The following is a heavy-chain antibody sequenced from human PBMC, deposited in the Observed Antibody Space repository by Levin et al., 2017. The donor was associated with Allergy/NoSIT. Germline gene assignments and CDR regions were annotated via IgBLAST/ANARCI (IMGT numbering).Heavy chain of an antibody. J-gene: IGHJ4*02. V-gene: IGHV4-59*01. D-gene: IGHD6-13*01. CDR3: ARSIGAAAAGDY. CDR1: GGSITTYY. Sequence: TSETLSLTCTVSGGSITTYYWSWIRQPPGEGLEWIGYFSYSGSTNYNPSLKSRVTIVVDTSKNQFSLRLSSVTAADTAVYYCARSIGAAAAGDYWGPGTLVTVSS. CDR2: FSYSGST.